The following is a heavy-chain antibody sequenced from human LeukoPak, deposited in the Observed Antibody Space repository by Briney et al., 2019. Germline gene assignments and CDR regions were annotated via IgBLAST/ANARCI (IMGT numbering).Heavy chain of an antibody. CDR1: GFTFSGSA. D-gene: IGHD4-17*01. V-gene: IGHV3-73*01. Sequence: GGSLRLSCAASGFTFSGSAMHWVRQASGKGLEWVGRIRSKANSYATAYAASVKGRFTISRDDSKNTAYLQMNSLRAEDTAVYYCAKDLSTVTTNYYYYYYMDVWGKGTTVTISS. J-gene: IGHJ6*03. CDR2: IRSKANSYAT. CDR3: AKDLSTVTTNYYYYYYMDV.